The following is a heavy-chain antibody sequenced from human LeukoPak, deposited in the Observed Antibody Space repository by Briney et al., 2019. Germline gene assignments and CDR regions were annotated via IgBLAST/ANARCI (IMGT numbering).Heavy chain of an antibody. CDR1: GYTFTSYG. D-gene: IGHD3-22*01. CDR3: AREFSSGYYEP. J-gene: IGHJ5*02. V-gene: IGHV1-18*01. Sequence: ASVKVSCKASGYTFTSYGISWVRQAPGQGLEWMGWISAYNGNTNYAQKLQGRVTMTTDTSTSTDYMELRSLRSNDTAVYYCAREFSSGYYEPWGQGTLVTVSS. CDR2: ISAYNGNT.